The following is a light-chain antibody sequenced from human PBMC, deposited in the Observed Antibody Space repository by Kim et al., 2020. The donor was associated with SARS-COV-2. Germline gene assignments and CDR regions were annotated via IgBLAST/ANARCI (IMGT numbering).Light chain of an antibody. J-gene: IGKJ4*01. CDR2: GTS. CDR1: QSVSSRF. CDR3: QLYVSSPPRVT. Sequence: GERATLSCRASQSVSSRFLAWYQQKPGQAPRPRIYGTSSRATGIPDRFSGTGSGTDFTLTISRLEPEDFAVYYCQLYVSSPPRVTFGGGTKVDIK. V-gene: IGKV3-20*01.